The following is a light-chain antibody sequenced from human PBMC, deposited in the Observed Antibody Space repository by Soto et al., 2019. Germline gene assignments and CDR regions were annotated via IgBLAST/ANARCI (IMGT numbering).Light chain of an antibody. CDR2: LEGSGSY. J-gene: IGLJ3*02. CDR3: GTWARNIHCV. V-gene: IGLV4-60*02. CDR1: SGHSSYI. Sequence: QPVLTQSSSASASLGSSVKLTCTLSSGHSSYIIAWHQQQPGKAPRYLMKLEGSGSYNKGSGVPDRFSGSSSGADRYLTISNLHFEDEGHYHCGTWARNIHCVFAGGTQLTV.